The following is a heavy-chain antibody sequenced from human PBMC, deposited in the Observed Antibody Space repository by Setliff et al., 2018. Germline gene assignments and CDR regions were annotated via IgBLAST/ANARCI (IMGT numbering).Heavy chain of an antibody. Sequence: ASVKVSCKASGGTFSSYGISWVRQAPGQGLEWMGGTIPIFGTTNYAQKFQGRVTIITDESTSTAYMELSSLTSADTAVYYCAREGVDTRSSTDYSYYMDVWGKGTTVTVSS. CDR2: TIPIFGTT. V-gene: IGHV1-69*05. D-gene: IGHD5-18*01. J-gene: IGHJ6*03. CDR3: AREGVDTRSSTDYSYYMDV. CDR1: GGTFSSYG.